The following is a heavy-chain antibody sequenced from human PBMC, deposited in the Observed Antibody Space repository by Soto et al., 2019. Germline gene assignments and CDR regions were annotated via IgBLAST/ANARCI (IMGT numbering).Heavy chain of an antibody. CDR2: IYYSGST. V-gene: IGHV4-59*08. D-gene: IGHD3-10*01. CDR1: GGSISSYY. CDR3: ARQIYPYYYGSGSYYFDD. J-gene: IGHJ4*02. Sequence: PSETLSLTCTVSGGSISSYYWSWIRQPPGKGLEWIGYIYYSGSTNYNPSLKSRVTISVDTSKNQFSLKLSSVTAADTAVYYCARQIYPYYYGSGSYYFDDSGQGTRVTVSS.